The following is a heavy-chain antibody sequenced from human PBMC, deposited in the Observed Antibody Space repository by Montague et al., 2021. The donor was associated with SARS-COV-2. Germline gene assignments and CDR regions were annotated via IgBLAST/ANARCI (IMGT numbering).Heavy chain of an antibody. J-gene: IGHJ6*03. V-gene: IGHV4-38-2*02. CDR3: ARERDRYYYMDI. CDR2: VSHGGRT. CDR1: RPLINSDYY. Sequence: SETLSLTCTVSRPLINSDYYWGWIRQPPGKGLEWMGSVSHGGRTYYNPSLKSRVTISVDTSNNHFSLKLSSVTAADTAMYYCARERDRYYYMDIWGKGTTITVSS.